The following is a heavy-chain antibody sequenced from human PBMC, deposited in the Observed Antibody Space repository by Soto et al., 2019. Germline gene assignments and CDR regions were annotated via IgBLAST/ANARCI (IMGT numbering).Heavy chain of an antibody. J-gene: IGHJ4*02. CDR3: AKARGYDFYRCFDY. Sequence: EVQLVESGGGLVQPGRSLRLSCAASGFTFDDYAMHWVRQAPGKGLEWVSGISWNSGSIGYADSVKGRFTISRDNAKNSLYLQMNSLRAEDTALYYCAKARGYDFYRCFDYWGQGTLVTVSS. CDR1: GFTFDDYA. V-gene: IGHV3-9*01. D-gene: IGHD3-3*01. CDR2: ISWNSGSI.